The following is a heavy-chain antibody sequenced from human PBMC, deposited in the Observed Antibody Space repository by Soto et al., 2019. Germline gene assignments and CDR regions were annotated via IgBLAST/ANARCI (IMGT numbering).Heavy chain of an antibody. J-gene: IGHJ4*02. V-gene: IGHV4-61*01. Sequence: SETLSLTCTVSGASVSSGSYYWSWIRQPPGKGLEWIGYIYNIGITKYNPSLKSRVTISVDTSKNEFSLKLRSVTAADTAVYYCERVRYSHYGDYWGQGTLVTVSS. CDR1: GASVSSGSYY. D-gene: IGHD4-4*01. CDR2: IYNIGIT. CDR3: ERVRYSHYGDY.